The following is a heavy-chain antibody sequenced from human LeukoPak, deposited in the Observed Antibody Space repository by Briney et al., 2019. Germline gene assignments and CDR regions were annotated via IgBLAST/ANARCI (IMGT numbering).Heavy chain of an antibody. CDR2: ISGSGGST. V-gene: IGHV3-23*01. Sequence: PGGSLRLSCAASGFTFSDYYMSWIRQAPGKGLEWVSAISGSGGSTYYADSVKGRFTISRDNSKNTLYLQMNSLRAEDTAVYYCAKGGYSYDFDYWGQGTLVTVSS. J-gene: IGHJ4*02. CDR3: AKGGYSYDFDY. D-gene: IGHD5-18*01. CDR1: GFTFSDYY.